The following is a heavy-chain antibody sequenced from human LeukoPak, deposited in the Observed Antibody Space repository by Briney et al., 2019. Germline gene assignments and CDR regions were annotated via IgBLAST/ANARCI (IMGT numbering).Heavy chain of an antibody. Sequence: SETLSLTCAVPGGSISSTVWWSWVRQPPGKGLEWIGEISHSGTTNYNPSLESRVTISVDKSKNQFSLNLRSVTAADTAIYFCARVTGTTPFDYWGQGTLVTVSS. CDR2: ISHSGTT. V-gene: IGHV4-4*02. CDR1: GGSISSTVW. D-gene: IGHD1-1*01. CDR3: ARVTGTTPFDY. J-gene: IGHJ4*02.